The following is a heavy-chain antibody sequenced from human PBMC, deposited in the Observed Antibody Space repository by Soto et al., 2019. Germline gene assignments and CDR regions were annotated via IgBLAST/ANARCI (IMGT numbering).Heavy chain of an antibody. J-gene: IGHJ3*02. Sequence: GGSLRLSCTASGFTFNNAWMTWVRQAPGKGLEWVGRIKTIFDGGTTDYAAPVRGRCSISRDDSKNTLYLEMNSLKTEDTGVYYCAKGPGIVVGETIGALDMWGQGTMVTVSS. CDR3: AKGPGIVVGETIGALDM. CDR1: GFTFNNAW. D-gene: IGHD1-26*01. V-gene: IGHV3-15*01. CDR2: IKTIFDGGTT.